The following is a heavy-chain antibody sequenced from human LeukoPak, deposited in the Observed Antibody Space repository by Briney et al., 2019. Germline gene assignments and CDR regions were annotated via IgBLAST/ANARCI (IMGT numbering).Heavy chain of an antibody. CDR3: ARADGMDV. Sequence: ASVKVSCKASGYTFPTHGFSWVRQAPGQGLEWMGWISGDSGDTNYAQKLQGRVTMTTDTSTSTAYMELRSLRSDDTAVYYCARADGMDVWGQGTPVTVSS. J-gene: IGHJ6*02. CDR2: ISGDSGDT. V-gene: IGHV1-18*01. CDR1: GYTFPTHG.